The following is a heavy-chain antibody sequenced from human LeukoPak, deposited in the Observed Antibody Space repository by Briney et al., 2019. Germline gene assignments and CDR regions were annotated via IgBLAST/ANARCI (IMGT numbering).Heavy chain of an antibody. CDR2: IIPIFGTA. D-gene: IGHD3-3*01. Sequence: GVSVKVSCKASGGTFSSYAISWVRQAPGQGLEWMGGIIPIFGTANYAQKFQGRVTITTDESTSTAYMELSSLRSEDTAVYYCARDTIGIHYDFWSGYYLGYWGQGTLVTVSS. V-gene: IGHV1-69*05. J-gene: IGHJ4*02. CDR1: GGTFSSYA. CDR3: ARDTIGIHYDFWSGYYLGY.